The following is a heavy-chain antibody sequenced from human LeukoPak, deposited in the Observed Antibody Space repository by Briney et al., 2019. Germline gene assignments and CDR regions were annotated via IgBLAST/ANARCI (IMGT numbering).Heavy chain of an antibody. CDR1: GFIFDDYA. CDR3: AKDRGAAAAYDAFDI. V-gene: IGHV3-9*01. J-gene: IGHJ3*02. D-gene: IGHD6-13*01. Sequence: GGSLRLSCAASGFIFDDYAMHWVRQAPGKGLEWVSGISWNSGSMGYADSVKGRFTISRDNAKNSPYLQMNSLRAEDTAFYYCAKDRGAAAAYDAFDIWGQGTMVTVSS. CDR2: ISWNSGSM.